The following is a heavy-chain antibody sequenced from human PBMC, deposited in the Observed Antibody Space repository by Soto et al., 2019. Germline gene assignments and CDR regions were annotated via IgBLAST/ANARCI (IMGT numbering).Heavy chain of an antibody. CDR3: ARGQRFSDWFDP. V-gene: IGHV4-4*07. D-gene: IGHD3-3*01. J-gene: IGHJ5*02. Sequence: SETLSLTCTISGGAIGSHYWTWIRQPAGKGLEWIGRIYSSGSTQCNPSLQSRVTMSLDTSKNQFSLRLESVTAADTAVYYCARGQRFSDWFDPWGQGTLVTVSS. CDR1: GGAIGSHY. CDR2: IYSSGST.